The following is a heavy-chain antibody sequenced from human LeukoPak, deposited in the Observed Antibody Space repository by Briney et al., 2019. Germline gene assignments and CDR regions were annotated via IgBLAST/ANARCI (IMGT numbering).Heavy chain of an antibody. Sequence: ASVKVSCKASGGTFSSYAISWVRQAPGQGLEWMGGIIPIFGTANYAQKFQGRVTITADESTSTAYMELSSLRSDDTAVYYCAREDGYCSSTSCYIWFDPWGQGTLVTVSS. D-gene: IGHD2-2*03. CDR2: IIPIFGTA. J-gene: IGHJ5*02. CDR3: AREDGYCSSTSCYIWFDP. CDR1: GGTFSSYA. V-gene: IGHV1-69*13.